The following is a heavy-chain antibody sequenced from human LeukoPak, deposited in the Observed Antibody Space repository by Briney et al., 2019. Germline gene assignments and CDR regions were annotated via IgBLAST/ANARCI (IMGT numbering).Heavy chain of an antibody. CDR1: GGSISSYY. CDR3: AACDIVVVPAGYSY. V-gene: IGHV4-59*01. Sequence: TSETLSLSCTVSGGSISSYYWSWIRQPAGKGLEWIGYIYYSGSTNYNPSLKSRVTISVDTSKNQFSLKLSSVTAADTAVYYCAACDIVVVPAGYSYWGQGTLVTVSS. J-gene: IGHJ4*02. D-gene: IGHD2-2*01. CDR2: IYYSGST.